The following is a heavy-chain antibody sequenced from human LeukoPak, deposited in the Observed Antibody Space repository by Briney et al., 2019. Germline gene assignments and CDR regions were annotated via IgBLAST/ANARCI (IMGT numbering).Heavy chain of an antibody. J-gene: IGHJ3*02. V-gene: IGHV3-33*01. CDR1: GFTFSSYG. CDR3: ARDSHYGGNYGDAFDI. CDR2: IWYDGSNK. Sequence: GGSLRLSCAASGFTFSSYGMHWVRQAPGKGLEWVAVIWYDGSNKYYADSVKGRFTISRDNSKNTLYLQMNSLRAEDTAVYYCARDSHYGGNYGDAFDIWGQGTMVTVSS. D-gene: IGHD4-23*01.